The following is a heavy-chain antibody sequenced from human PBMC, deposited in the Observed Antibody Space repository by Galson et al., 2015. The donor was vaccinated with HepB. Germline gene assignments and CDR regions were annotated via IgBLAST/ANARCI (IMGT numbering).Heavy chain of an antibody. Sequence: SLRLSCAASGFTFSNAWMSWVRQAPGKGLEWVGRIKSKTDGGTTDYAAPVKGRFTISRDDSKNTLYLQMNSLKTEDTAVYYCTTDLSQRALMITFGGYYYYYYMDVWGKGTTVTVSS. D-gene: IGHD3-16*01. CDR2: IKSKTDGGTT. V-gene: IGHV3-15*01. J-gene: IGHJ6*03. CDR3: TTDLSQRALMITFGGYYYYYYMDV. CDR1: GFTFSNAW.